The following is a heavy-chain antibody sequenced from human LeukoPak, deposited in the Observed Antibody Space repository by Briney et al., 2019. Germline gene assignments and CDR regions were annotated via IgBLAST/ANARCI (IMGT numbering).Heavy chain of an antibody. CDR1: GFTLTSNY. CDR3: ARVFPPNWFDP. V-gene: IGHV3-66*01. D-gene: IGHD3-10*02. CDR2: IYSGCGA. Sequence: GGSLRLSCAASGFTLTSNYMSWVRQAPGKGLEWFSIIYSGCGASYADSVKGRFTISRDNSRNTLFLQMNSLRAEDTAMYYCARVFPPNWFDPWGQGTLVTVSS. J-gene: IGHJ5*02.